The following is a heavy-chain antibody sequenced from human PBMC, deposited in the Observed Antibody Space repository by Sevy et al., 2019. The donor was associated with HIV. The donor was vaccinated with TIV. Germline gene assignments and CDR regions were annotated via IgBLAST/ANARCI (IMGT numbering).Heavy chain of an antibody. V-gene: IGHV1-18*04. CDR3: ARSGNIVVVPAAPLDYYYYMDV. J-gene: IGHJ6*03. D-gene: IGHD2-2*01. CDR1: GYTFTSYG. CDR2: ISAYNGNT. Sequence: GPVKVSCKASGYTFTSYGISWVRQAPGQGLEWMGWISAYNGNTNYAQKLQGRVTMTTDTSTSTAYMELRSLRSDDTAVYYCARSGNIVVVPAAPLDYYYYMDVWGKGTTVTVSS.